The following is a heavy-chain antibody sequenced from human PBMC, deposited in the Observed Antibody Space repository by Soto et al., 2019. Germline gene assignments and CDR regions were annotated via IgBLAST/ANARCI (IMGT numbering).Heavy chain of an antibody. D-gene: IGHD6-19*01. CDR3: ARDAQGIAVAGTLQGAFDI. CDR1: GGALSSYA. V-gene: IGHV1-69*06. Sequence: GASVKVSFKASGGALSSYAIRWGRQAPGQGLEWMGGISPIFGTANYAQKFQGRVTITADKSTSTAYMDLSSLRSEDTAVYYCARDAQGIAVAGTLQGAFDIWGQGTMVTVSS. J-gene: IGHJ3*02. CDR2: ISPIFGTA.